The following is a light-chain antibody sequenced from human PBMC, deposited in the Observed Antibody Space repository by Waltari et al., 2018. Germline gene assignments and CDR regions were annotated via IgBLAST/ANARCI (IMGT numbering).Light chain of an antibody. CDR1: KLGDKY. Sequence: YELTQSPSVSVSPGQPATIPCSGDKLGDKYVCWYQQKPGQSPVMVIYQDTKRPPGIPDRFSGSNSGNTATLTISGTQALDEADYYCQSWDSTTVVFGGGTKLTVL. J-gene: IGLJ2*01. V-gene: IGLV3-1*01. CDR2: QDT. CDR3: QSWDSTTVV.